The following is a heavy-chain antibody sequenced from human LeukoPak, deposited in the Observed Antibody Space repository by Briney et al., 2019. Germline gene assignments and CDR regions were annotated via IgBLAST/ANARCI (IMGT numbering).Heavy chain of an antibody. CDR2: IYSGGST. Sequence: GGSLRLSCAASGFTVSSNYMSWVRQAPGKGLEWVSVIYSGGSTYYADSVKGRFTISRDNSKNTLYLQMNSLRAEDTAVYYCARGTYYYDSSGYYFTWGQGTLVTVPS. D-gene: IGHD3-22*01. CDR1: GFTVSSNY. V-gene: IGHV3-53*01. J-gene: IGHJ5*02. CDR3: ARGTYYYDSSGYYFT.